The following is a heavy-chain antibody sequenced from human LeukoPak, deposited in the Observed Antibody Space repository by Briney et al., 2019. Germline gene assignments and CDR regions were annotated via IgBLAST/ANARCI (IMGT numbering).Heavy chain of an antibody. CDR2: INHSGST. D-gene: IGHD2-2*01. J-gene: IGHJ4*01. Sequence: SETLSLTCAVYGGSFSGYYWSWIRQPPGKGLEWIGEINHSGSTNYNPSLKSRVTISVETSKNQFSLKVSSVTAADTAVYYCATLGYCKCTRCPEAFFDYWGQGTLVTVSS. V-gene: IGHV4-34*01. CDR3: ATLGYCKCTRCPEAFFDY. CDR1: GGSFSGYY.